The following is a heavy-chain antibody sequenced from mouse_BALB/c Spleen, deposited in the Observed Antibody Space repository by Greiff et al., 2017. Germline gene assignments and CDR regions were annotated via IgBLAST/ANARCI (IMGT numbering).Heavy chain of an antibody. V-gene: IGHV1S137*01. CDR1: GYTFTDYA. Sequence: VKLQESGAELVRPGVSVKISCKGSGYTFTDYAMHWVKQSHAKSLEWIGVISTYYGDASYNQKFKGKATMTVDKSSSTAYMELARLTSEDSAIYYCARPYGNYPYFDYWGQGTTLTVSS. CDR2: ISTYYGDA. J-gene: IGHJ2*01. D-gene: IGHD2-10*02. CDR3: ARPYGNYPYFDY.